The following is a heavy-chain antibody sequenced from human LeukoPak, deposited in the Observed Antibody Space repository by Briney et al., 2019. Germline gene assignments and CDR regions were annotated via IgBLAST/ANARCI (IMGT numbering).Heavy chain of an antibody. D-gene: IGHD6-13*01. CDR3: ARRWGQQLPPYWFDP. V-gene: IGHV4-34*01. CDR1: GGSFRGYY. CDR2: INHSGST. J-gene: IGHJ5*02. Sequence: PSETLSLTCAVYGGSFRGYYWSWIRQPPGKGLEWIGEINHSGSTNYNPSLKSRVTISVDTSKNQFSLKLSSVTAADTAVYYCARRWGQQLPPYWFDPWGQGTLVTVSS.